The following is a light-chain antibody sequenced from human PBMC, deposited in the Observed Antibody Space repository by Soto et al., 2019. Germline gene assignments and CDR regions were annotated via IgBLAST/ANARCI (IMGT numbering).Light chain of an antibody. CDR3: CSYAGSYTDV. J-gene: IGLJ1*01. CDR1: SSDVGKYDY. V-gene: IGLV2-8*01. CDR2: EVS. Sequence: QSVLTQPPSASGSPGQSVTISCTGTSSDVGKYDYVSWFQHHPGKAPKLIIYEVSKRPSGVPDRFSGSKSGSTASLTVSGLQTEDEADYYCCSYAGSYTDVFGSGTKLTVL.